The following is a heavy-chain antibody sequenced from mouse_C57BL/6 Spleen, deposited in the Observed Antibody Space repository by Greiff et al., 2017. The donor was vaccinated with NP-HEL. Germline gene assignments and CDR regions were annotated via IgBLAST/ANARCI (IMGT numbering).Heavy chain of an antibody. CDR3: TTRDDPWFAY. J-gene: IGHJ3*01. CDR1: GFNIKDDY. D-gene: IGHD2-3*01. CDR2: IDPENGDT. Sequence: VQLQQSGAELVRPGASVKLSCTASGFNIKDDYMHWVKQRPEQGLEWIGWIDPENGDTEYASKFQGKATITAATSSNTAYLQLSSLTSEDTAVYYCTTRDDPWFAYWGQGTLVTVSA. V-gene: IGHV14-4*01.